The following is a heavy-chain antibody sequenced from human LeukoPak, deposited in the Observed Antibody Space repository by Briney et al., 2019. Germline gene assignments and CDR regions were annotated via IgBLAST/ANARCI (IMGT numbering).Heavy chain of an antibody. D-gene: IGHD2-2*01. CDR2: INHSGRT. J-gene: IGHJ4*01. CDR1: GGSFSNFY. V-gene: IGHV4-34*01. CDR3: ARLVRYCNTNSCYPFDY. Sequence: SETLSLTCAVFGGSFSNFYWTWIRQPPGKGLEWIGEINHSGRTNYNPSLKSRVSISVDTSRNQVSLKLNSVTAADTAVYSCARLVRYCNTNSCYPFDYWGHGTLVTVSS.